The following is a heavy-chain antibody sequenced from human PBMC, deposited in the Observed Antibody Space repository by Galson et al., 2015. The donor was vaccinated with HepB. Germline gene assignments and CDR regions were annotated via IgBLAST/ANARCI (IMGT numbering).Heavy chain of an antibody. CDR3: AHRTLYTNVWWSGHYFNY. D-gene: IGHD6-19*01. J-gene: IGHJ4*02. CDR1: GVSLSTSGVS. V-gene: IGHV2-5*01. CDR2: IFWNGNN. Sequence: PALVKPTQTLTLTCTLSGVSLSTSGVSVGWIRQPPGKALEWLATIFWNGNNDRISSLKTRLSISTDTSKSLVVLSLTNVDPADTATYFCAHRTLYTNVWWSGHYFNYWGQGTLVTVS.